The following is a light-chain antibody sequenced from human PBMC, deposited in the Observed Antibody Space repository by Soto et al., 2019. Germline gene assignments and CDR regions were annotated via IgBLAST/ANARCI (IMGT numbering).Light chain of an antibody. Sequence: EVVLTQSPGTLSVSPGERATLSCRASQSVSGDLAWYQHKPGQAPRLLIYAASTRATGIPARVSGSGSGTEYTLTIGSLQSEDFAVYYCHQYNKWPYTFGPGTKVDI. V-gene: IGKV3-15*01. CDR2: AAS. CDR3: HQYNKWPYT. CDR1: QSVSGD. J-gene: IGKJ3*01.